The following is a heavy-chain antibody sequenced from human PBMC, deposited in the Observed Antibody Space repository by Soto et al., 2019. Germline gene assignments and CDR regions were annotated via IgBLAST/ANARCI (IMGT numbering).Heavy chain of an antibody. V-gene: IGHV3-30*03. J-gene: IGHJ4*02. CDR2: ISYDGSNN. CDR3: ARDGQWGLLSWYFDY. CDR1: GFTFSSYG. D-gene: IGHD1-26*01. Sequence: QVQLVESGGGVVQPGRSLRLSCAASGFTFSSYGMHWVRQAPGKGLEWVAVISYDGSNNYYGDSLKGRFTISRDDSKKPLYLQMNSLRPEDTAVYHCARDGQWGLLSWYFDYWGQGTLVTVSS.